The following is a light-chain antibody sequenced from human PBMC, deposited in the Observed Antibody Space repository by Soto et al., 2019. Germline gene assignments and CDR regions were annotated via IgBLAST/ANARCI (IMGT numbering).Light chain of an antibody. CDR2: EVS. J-gene: IGLJ1*01. V-gene: IGLV2-14*01. CDR3: SSYTSSSTRV. Sequence: QSVLTQPASVSGSPGQSITISCTGTSSDVGGYNYVSWYQHHPGKAPKLMIYEVSNRPSGVSNRFSGSKSGNTASLTISGLQAEEEADYYCSSYTSSSTRVFGTGSKCTVL. CDR1: SSDVGGYNY.